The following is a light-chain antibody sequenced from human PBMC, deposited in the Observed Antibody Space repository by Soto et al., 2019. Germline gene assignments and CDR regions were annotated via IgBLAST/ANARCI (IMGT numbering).Light chain of an antibody. CDR2: RNN. Sequence: QSVLTQPHSASGTPGQRVTILGSGSSSNIGSNYVYWYQQFPGAAPKLLIYRNNQRPSGVPDRFSGSKSGPSASLAISGVRSEDQADYYCTAWDNSLSGPLFGGGTKLTVL. V-gene: IGLV1-47*01. CDR3: TAWDNSLSGPL. CDR1: SSNIGSNY. J-gene: IGLJ2*01.